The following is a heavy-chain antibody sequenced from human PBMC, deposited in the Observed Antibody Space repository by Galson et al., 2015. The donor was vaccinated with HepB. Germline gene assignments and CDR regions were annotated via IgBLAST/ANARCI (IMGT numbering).Heavy chain of an antibody. Sequence: SVKVSCKASGYTFTSYAMHWVRQAPGQRLEWMGWINAGNGNTKYSQKFQGRVTITRDTSASTAYMELSSLRSEDTAVYYCARDTWAARADYMDVRGKGTTVTVSS. CDR2: INAGNGNT. V-gene: IGHV1-3*01. J-gene: IGHJ6*03. CDR3: ARDTWAARADYMDV. D-gene: IGHD6-6*01. CDR1: GYTFTSYA.